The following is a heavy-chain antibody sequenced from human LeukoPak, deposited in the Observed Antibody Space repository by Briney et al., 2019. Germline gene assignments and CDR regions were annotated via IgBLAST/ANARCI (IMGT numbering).Heavy chain of an antibody. CDR1: GYSISSGYY. CDR3: ARGENDYGDY. V-gene: IGHV4-38-2*01. CDR2: IYHSGST. D-gene: IGHD3-10*01. Sequence: KPSETLSLTCAVSGYSISSGYYWGWIRQPPGKGLEWIGSIYHSGSTYYNPSLKSRVTISVDTSKNQFSLKLSSVTAADTAVYYCARGENDYGDYFGQGTLVTVPS. J-gene: IGHJ4*02.